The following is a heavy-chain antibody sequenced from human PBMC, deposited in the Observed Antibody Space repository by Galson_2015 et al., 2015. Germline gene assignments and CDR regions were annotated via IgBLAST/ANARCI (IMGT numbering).Heavy chain of an antibody. D-gene: IGHD3-3*02. CDR2: ISSSIPTTI. CDR1: GLTFSDYG. Sequence: SLRLSCAASGLTFSDYGMNWVRQVPGKGLEWVSYISSSIPTTIYYADSVKGRFTVSRDNAKNSLYLQMNSLRDEDTAVYYCARDLLANYYYGMDVWGQGTTVTVSS. J-gene: IGHJ6*02. CDR3: ARDLLANYYYGMDV. V-gene: IGHV3-48*02.